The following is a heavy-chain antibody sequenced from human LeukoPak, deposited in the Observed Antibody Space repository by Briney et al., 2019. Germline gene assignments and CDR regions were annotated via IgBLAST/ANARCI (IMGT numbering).Heavy chain of an antibody. CDR2: IYTSGST. J-gene: IGHJ4*02. CDR3: ARGPDLLGYCTTTSCPPEY. V-gene: IGHV4-61*02. CDR1: GGSISSGSYF. D-gene: IGHD2-2*01. Sequence: SETLSLTCTVSGGSISSGSYFWSWIRQPAGKGLEWIGRIYTSGSTNYNPSLKSRVTISVDTSKNQFSLKLSSVTVADTAVYYCARGPDLLGYCTTTSCPPEYWGQGTLVTVSS.